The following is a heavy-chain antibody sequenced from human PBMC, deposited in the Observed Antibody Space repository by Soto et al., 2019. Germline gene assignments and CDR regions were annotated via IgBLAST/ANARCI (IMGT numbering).Heavy chain of an antibody. D-gene: IGHD3-16*01. CDR1: GGSISSYY. Sequence: QVQLQESGPGLVKPSETLSLTCTVSGGSISSYYWSWIRQPPGKGLEWIGYIYYSGSTNYNPSLNRRLTISLETAKNKVSHELESETAAAAAVYYCGRGGGESYYDYAMDVWGQGTTVTVSS. V-gene: IGHV4-59*01. CDR2: IYYSGST. CDR3: GRGGGESYYDYAMDV. J-gene: IGHJ6*02.